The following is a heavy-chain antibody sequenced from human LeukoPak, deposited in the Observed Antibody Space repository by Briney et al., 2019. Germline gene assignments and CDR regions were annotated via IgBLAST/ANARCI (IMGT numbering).Heavy chain of an antibody. CDR1: GFTFSSYA. CDR3: ATLTTGGYSSSWHYYYYGMDV. D-gene: IGHD6-13*01. V-gene: IGHV3-7*03. Sequence: GGSLRLSCAASGFTFSSYAMHWVRQAPGKGLEWVANIKQDGSEKYYVDSVKGRFTISRDNAKNSLYLQMNSLRAEDTAVYYCATLTTGGYSSSWHYYYYGMDVWGQGTTVTVSS. CDR2: IKQDGSEK. J-gene: IGHJ6*02.